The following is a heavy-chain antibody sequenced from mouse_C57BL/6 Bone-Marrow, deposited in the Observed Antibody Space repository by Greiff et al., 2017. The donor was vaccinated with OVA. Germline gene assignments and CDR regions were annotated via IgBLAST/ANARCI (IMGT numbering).Heavy chain of an antibody. Sequence: VQLQQSDAELVKPGASVKISCKVSGYTFTDHTIHWMKQRPEQGLEWIGYIYPRDGSTKYNEKFKGKATLTADKSSSTAYMQLNSLTSEDSEVYFCASLYHDEGAWFAYWGQGTLVTVSA. CDR1: GYTFTDHT. J-gene: IGHJ3*01. CDR3: ASLYHDEGAWFAY. V-gene: IGHV1-78*01. CDR2: IYPRDGST. D-gene: IGHD2-4*01.